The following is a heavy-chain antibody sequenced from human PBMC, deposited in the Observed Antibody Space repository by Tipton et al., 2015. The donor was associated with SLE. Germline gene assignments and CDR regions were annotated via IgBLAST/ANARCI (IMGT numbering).Heavy chain of an antibody. V-gene: IGHV3-21*03. J-gene: IGHJ6*02. CDR1: GGSISSGGYY. CDR3: ARDRGSGYDFDYYYGMDV. CDR2: ISSSSSYI. Sequence: TLSLTCTVSGGSISSGGYYWSWVRQAPGKGLEWVSSISSSSSYIYYADSVKGRFTISRDNAKNSLYLQMNSLRAEDTAVYYCARDRGSGYDFDYYYGMDVWGQGTTVTVSS. D-gene: IGHD5-12*01.